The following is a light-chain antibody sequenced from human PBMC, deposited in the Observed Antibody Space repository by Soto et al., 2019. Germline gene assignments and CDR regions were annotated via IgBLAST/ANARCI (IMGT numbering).Light chain of an antibody. CDR1: SSDVGSYNL. J-gene: IGLJ3*02. CDR3: CSYAGSSTFWV. CDR2: EGS. Sequence: QSALTQPASVSGSPGQSITISCTGTSSDVGSYNLVSWYQQHTGKAPKLMIYEGSKRPSGVSNRFSGSKSGNTASLTISGLQAEDEADDYCCSYAGSSTFWVFGGGTKVTVL. V-gene: IGLV2-23*01.